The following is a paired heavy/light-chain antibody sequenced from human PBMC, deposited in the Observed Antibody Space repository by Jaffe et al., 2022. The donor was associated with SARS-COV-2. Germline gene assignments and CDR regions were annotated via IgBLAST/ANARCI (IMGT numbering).Heavy chain of an antibody. D-gene: IGHD3-22*01. J-gene: IGHJ6*03. Sequence: QVQLVQSGGEVKKPGASVKVSCKASGYAFNAYYVTWVRQAPGQGLEWMGSISGYSGNTDYAQKFQGRVAMSMDTSTSTAYMEVRSLLSDDTSVYYCARGTDYFDRSGHVYYYLDVWGQGTTVTVSS. CDR2: ISGYSGNT. CDR3: ARGTDYFDRSGHVYYYLDV. CDR1: GYAFNAYY. V-gene: IGHV1-18*01.
Light chain of an antibody. CDR3: MQGLQTPRT. J-gene: IGKJ1*01. CDR1: QSLLHSSGHNC. CDR2: LGS. Sequence: DIVMTQSPLSLPVTPGEPASISCRSSQSLLHSSGHNCLDWYLQKPGQSPQLLIYLGSNRASGVPDRFSGSGSGTDFTLKISRVEAEDVGVYYCMQGLQTPRTFGQGTKVDIK. V-gene: IGKV2-28*01.